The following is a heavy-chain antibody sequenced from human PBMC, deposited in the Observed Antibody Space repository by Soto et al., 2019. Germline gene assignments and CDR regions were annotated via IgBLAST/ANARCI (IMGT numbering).Heavy chain of an antibody. CDR2: IYYSGST. D-gene: IGHD3-22*01. CDR3: ATTRKTYDSSGYYLGWFDP. CDR1: GGSISSYY. V-gene: IGHV4-59*01. J-gene: IGHJ5*02. Sequence: QVQLQESGPGLVKPSETLSLTCTVSGGSISSYYWSWIRQPPGKGLEWIGYIYYSGSTNYNPSLKSRVTISVDTPKNQFSLKLSSVTAADTAVYYCATTRKTYDSSGYYLGWFDPWGQGTLVTVSS.